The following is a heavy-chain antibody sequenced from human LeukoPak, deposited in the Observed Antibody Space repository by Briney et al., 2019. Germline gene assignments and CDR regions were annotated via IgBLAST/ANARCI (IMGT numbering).Heavy chain of an antibody. CDR3: ARDRSGFYSVDY. V-gene: IGHV3-30-3*01. D-gene: IGHD5-12*01. CDR2: LSNDGNNY. CDR1: GFTFSENN. J-gene: IGHJ4*02. Sequence: GMSLRLSCSASGFTFSENNVHWVRQAPGKGLEWVALLSNDGNNYAYADSVKGRFTLSGDKSKTTLCLQMNSLRAEDTAVYYCARDRSGFYSVDYWGQGTLVTVSS.